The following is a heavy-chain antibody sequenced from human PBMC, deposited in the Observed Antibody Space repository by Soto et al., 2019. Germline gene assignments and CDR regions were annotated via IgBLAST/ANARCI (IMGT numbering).Heavy chain of an antibody. CDR2: MNPNSGNT. J-gene: IGHJ6*03. CDR3: ARGISGYDRYYYYMDV. V-gene: IGHV1-8*01. Sequence: GASVKVSCKASGYTFTSYDINWVRQATGQGLEWMGWMNPNSGNTGYAQKFQGRVTMTRNTSISTAYMELSSLRSEDTAAYYCARGISGYDRYYYYMDVWGKGTTVTVSS. CDR1: GYTFTSYD. D-gene: IGHD5-12*01.